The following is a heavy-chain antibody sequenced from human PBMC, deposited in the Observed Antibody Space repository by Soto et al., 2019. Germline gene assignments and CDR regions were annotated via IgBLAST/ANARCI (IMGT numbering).Heavy chain of an antibody. CDR1: GFSLSTSGVG. CDR3: AHSLYDYVWGTNLFDP. CDR2: IYWDDDK. J-gene: IGHJ5*02. V-gene: IGHV2-5*02. D-gene: IGHD3-16*01. Sequence: QITLKESGSTLVKPTQTLTLTCTFSGFSLSTSGVGVGWIRQPPGKALEWLALIYWDDDKRYSPSLKSRLTITQDTSKNQVVLTMTNMDPVDTATYYCAHSLYDYVWGTNLFDPWGQGTLVTVSS.